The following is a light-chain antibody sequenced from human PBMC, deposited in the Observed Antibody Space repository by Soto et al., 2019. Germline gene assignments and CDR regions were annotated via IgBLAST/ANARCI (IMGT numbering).Light chain of an antibody. CDR2: GAS. CDR1: QAISSN. CDR3: QQYDNSPIT. Sequence: EIVMTQSPATLSVSRGERATLSCRANQAISSNLAWYQQKPGQAPRLLIYGASSRATGIPDRFSGTGSETDFTLTISRLEPEDFAVYYCQQYDNSPITFGQGTRLEIK. J-gene: IGKJ5*01. V-gene: IGKV3-20*01.